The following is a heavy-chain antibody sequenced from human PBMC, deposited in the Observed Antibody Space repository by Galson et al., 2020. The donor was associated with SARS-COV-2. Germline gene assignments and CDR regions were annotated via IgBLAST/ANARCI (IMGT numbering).Heavy chain of an antibody. V-gene: IGHV4-34*01. CDR3: ARGTVVVADNYYFYGRDV. CDR2: INHSGNT. Sequence: SETLSLTCAVYGGSFSGYYWSWIRQPPGKGLEWIGEINHSGNTNYNPSLKSRVTISVDTSKNQFSLKLRSMTAADTAVYYCARGTVVVADNYYFYGRDVWGQGTTVTVSS. D-gene: IGHD2-15*01. J-gene: IGHJ6*02. CDR1: GGSFSGYY.